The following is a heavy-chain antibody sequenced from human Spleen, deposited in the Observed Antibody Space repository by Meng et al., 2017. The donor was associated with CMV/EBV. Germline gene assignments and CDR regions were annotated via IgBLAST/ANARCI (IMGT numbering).Heavy chain of an antibody. CDR1: GGTFSSYA. V-gene: IGHV1-69*05. CDR3: ARVFCSSTSCPGSRFDP. Sequence: SVKVSCKASGGTFSSYAISWVRQAPGQGLEWMGGIIPIFGTANYAQKFQGRVTITTDESTSTAYMELSSLRSEDTAVYYCARVFCSSTSCPGSRFDPWGQGTLVTVSS. CDR2: IIPIFGTA. D-gene: IGHD2-2*01. J-gene: IGHJ5*02.